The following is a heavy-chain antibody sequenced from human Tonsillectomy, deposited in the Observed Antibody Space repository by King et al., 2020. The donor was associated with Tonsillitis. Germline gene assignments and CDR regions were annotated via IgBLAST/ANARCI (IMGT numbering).Heavy chain of an antibody. Sequence: QLVQSGGGVVRPGGSLRLSCAASGFTFDDYGMTWVRQAPGKGLEWVSGINWNGGSTGYADSVKGRFTISRDNAKKSLYLQMNSLSAEDTALYHCARKGRLYYYGMDVWGQGTTVTVSS. V-gene: IGHV3-20*01. J-gene: IGHJ6*02. CDR1: GFTFDDYG. CDR2: INWNGGST. CDR3: ARKGRLYYYGMDV.